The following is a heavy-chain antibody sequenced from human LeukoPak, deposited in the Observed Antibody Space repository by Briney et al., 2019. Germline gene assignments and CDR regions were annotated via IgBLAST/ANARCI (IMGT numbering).Heavy chain of an antibody. D-gene: IGHD3-22*01. Sequence: APVKVSCKASGYTFTSYYMHWVRQAPGQGLEWMGIINPSGGSTSYAQKFQGRVTMTRDTSTSTVFMELSSLRSEDTAVYYCARDLSENYYDSSGYFDYWGQGTLVTVSS. CDR1: GYTFTSYY. V-gene: IGHV1-46*01. CDR2: INPSGGST. J-gene: IGHJ4*02. CDR3: ARDLSENYYDSSGYFDY.